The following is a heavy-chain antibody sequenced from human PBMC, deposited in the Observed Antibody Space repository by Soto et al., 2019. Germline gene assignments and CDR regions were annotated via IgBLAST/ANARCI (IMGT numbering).Heavy chain of an antibody. J-gene: IGHJ3*02. Sequence: EVQLVESGGGLVQPGGSLRLSCAASGFTFSSYSMNWVRQAPGKGLEWVSYISSSSSTIYYADSVKGRFTISRDNAKNSLYLQMNSLRAEDTAVYYCARDTVRYFDWSGPYAFDIWGQGTMVTVSS. D-gene: IGHD3-9*01. V-gene: IGHV3-48*01. CDR2: ISSSSSTI. CDR3: ARDTVRYFDWSGPYAFDI. CDR1: GFTFSSYS.